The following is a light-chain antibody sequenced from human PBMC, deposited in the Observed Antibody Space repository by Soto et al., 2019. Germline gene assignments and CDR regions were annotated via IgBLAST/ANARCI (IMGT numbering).Light chain of an antibody. CDR3: QQCFSFPVT. CDR2: AAS. Sequence: DIQMTQSPSSLSASVGDRVTITCRANQTITRYLTWYQQKPGTAPKLLIYAASSLEKGVPSRFRGSGSGTDFTLTISNLQPDDFAAYSCQQCFSFPVTFGQGTKLEIK. CDR1: QTITRY. V-gene: IGKV1-39*01. J-gene: IGKJ2*01.